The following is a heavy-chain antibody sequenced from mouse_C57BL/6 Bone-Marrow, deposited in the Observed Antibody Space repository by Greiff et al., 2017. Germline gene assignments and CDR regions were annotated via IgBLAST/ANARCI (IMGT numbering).Heavy chain of an antibody. CDR1: GYTFTDYY. D-gene: IGHD1-1*01. V-gene: IGHV1-26*01. CDR2: INPNNGGT. Sequence: EVQLQQSGPELVKPGASVKISCKASGYTFTDYYMNWVKQSHGKSLEWIGDINPNNGGTSYNQKFKGKATLTVDKSSSTAYMELRSLTSEDSAVYYCARDEGHYYGSRPEFAYWGQGTLVTVSA. J-gene: IGHJ3*01. CDR3: ARDEGHYYGSRPEFAY.